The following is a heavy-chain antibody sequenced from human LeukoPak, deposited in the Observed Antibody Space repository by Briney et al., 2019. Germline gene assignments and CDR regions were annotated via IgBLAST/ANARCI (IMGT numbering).Heavy chain of an antibody. D-gene: IGHD3-16*01. V-gene: IGHV4-39*01. CDR2: IYYSGST. Sequence: SETLPLTCTVSGGSISSSSYYWGWLRQPPGKGLEWIGTIYYSGSTYYNPSLKSRVTISVDTSKNQFSLKLSSVTAADTAVYYCARLDSIHLITYWGQGTLVTVSS. J-gene: IGHJ4*02. CDR1: GGSISSSSYY. CDR3: ARLDSIHLITY.